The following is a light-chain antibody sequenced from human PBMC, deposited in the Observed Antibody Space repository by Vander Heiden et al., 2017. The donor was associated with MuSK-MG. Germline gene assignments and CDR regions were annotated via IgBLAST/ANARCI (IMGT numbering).Light chain of an antibody. CDR2: DVS. Sequence: QSALTQPRSVSGSPGQSVTISCTGTSSDVGGYNYVSWDQQHPGKAPKLMIYDVSKRPAGVPDRFSGSKSGNTASLTISGLQAEDEADYYCCSYAGSVYVFGTGTKVTVL. CDR3: CSYAGSVYV. V-gene: IGLV2-11*01. CDR1: SSDVGGYNY. J-gene: IGLJ1*01.